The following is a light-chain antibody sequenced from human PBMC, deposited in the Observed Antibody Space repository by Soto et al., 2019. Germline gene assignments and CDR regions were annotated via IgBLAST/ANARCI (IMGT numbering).Light chain of an antibody. CDR2: GNT. CDR3: QSYDRSLSGSRV. Sequence: QSVLTQPPSVSGAPGQRVTISCTGSSSNIGAGYDVHWYQQLPGTASKLLIYGNTNRPSGVPDRFSGSKSGTSASLAITGLQAEDEADYYCQSYDRSLSGSRVFGTGTKVTVL. V-gene: IGLV1-40*01. CDR1: SSNIGAGYD. J-gene: IGLJ1*01.